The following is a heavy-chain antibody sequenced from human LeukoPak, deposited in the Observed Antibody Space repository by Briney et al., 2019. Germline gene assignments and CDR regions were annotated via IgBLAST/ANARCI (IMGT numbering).Heavy chain of an antibody. CDR1: GGSISNSNYY. D-gene: IGHD1-26*01. CDR3: ARRQVGATDYFDY. Sequence: PSETLSLTCSVSGGSISNSNYYWGWIRQPPGEGLEWIGNIYHSGITHYNLSLKSRVTISVDTSKNQFSLKLSSVTAADTAVYYCARRQVGATDYFDYWGQGTLVTVSS. J-gene: IGHJ4*02. V-gene: IGHV4-39*01. CDR2: IYHSGIT.